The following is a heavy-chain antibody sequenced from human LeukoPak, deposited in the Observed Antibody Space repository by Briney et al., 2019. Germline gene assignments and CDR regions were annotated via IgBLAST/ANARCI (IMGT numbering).Heavy chain of an antibody. V-gene: IGHV1-8*03. D-gene: IGHD3-10*01. Sequence: ASVKVSCKASGYTFTSYDINWVRQATGQGLEWMGWMSPNSGNTGYAQKFRGRVTITRNTSISTAYMELSSLRSEDTAVYYCARGNAGELLDYWGQGTLVTVSS. CDR3: ARGNAGELLDY. CDR1: GYTFTSYD. J-gene: IGHJ4*02. CDR2: MSPNSGNT.